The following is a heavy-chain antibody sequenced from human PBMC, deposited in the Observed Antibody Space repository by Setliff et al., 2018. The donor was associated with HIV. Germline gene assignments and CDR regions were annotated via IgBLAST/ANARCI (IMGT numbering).Heavy chain of an antibody. CDR2: MNPKSGVS. V-gene: IGHV1-8*01. Sequence: ASVKVSCKSSGSTFNNYDIHWLRRASGQGLEWMGWMNPKSGVSGSALKFHDRVTMTRDTSTLTLYMELSSLTSEDTAVYYCARAKAVGGVIITGGLDVWGQGTTVTVSS. D-gene: IGHD3-16*02. CDR1: GSTFNNYD. CDR3: ARAKAVGGVIITGGLDV. J-gene: IGHJ6*02.